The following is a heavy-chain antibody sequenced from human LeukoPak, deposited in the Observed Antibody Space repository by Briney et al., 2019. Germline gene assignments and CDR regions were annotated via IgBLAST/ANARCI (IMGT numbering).Heavy chain of an antibody. CDR1: GFTFSSYA. Sequence: GGSLRLSCAASGFTFSSYAMSWVRQAPGKGLEWVSAISGSGGSTYYADSVKGRFTISRDNSKNTLYLQMNSLRAEDTAVYYCARAPRPTYYYDSSGYPDYFDYWGQGTLVTVSS. CDR3: ARAPRPTYYYDSSGYPDYFDY. D-gene: IGHD3-22*01. CDR2: ISGSGGST. J-gene: IGHJ4*02. V-gene: IGHV3-23*01.